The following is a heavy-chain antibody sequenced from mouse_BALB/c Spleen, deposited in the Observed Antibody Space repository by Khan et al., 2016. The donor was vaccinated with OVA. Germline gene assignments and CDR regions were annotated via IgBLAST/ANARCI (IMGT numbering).Heavy chain of an antibody. CDR1: GYTFTSYY. D-gene: IGHD2-1*01. CDR3: TRSGYGTFAY. J-gene: IGHJ3*01. CDR2: INPSDGDT. V-gene: IGHV1S81*02. Sequence: VQRVESGAELVKPGASVKLSCKASGYTFTSYYMYWVKQRPGQGLEWIGEINPSDGDTNFNEKFKSKATLTVDKSSSTVYMQLSSLTSEDSAVYYCTRSGYGTFAYWGQGTLVTGSA.